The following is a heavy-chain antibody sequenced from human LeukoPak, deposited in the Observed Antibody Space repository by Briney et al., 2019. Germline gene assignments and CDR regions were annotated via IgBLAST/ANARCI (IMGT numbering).Heavy chain of an antibody. J-gene: IGHJ4*02. Sequence: SGTLSLTCAVSGGSISSINWWSWVRPPPGKGLEWIGEIHHRGSTNYNPSLKSRVTLSLDKSKNQFSLNLYSVTAADTAVYYCLYGGNSGDWVYWGQGTLVTVSS. D-gene: IGHD4-23*01. CDR2: IHHRGST. CDR3: LYGGNSGDWVY. CDR1: GGSISSINW. V-gene: IGHV4-4*02.